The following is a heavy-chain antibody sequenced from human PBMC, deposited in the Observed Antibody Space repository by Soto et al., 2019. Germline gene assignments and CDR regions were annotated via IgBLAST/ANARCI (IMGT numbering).Heavy chain of an antibody. CDR1: GGSISSYY. CDR3: ARAYSSSPPYFDY. CDR2: IYYSGST. D-gene: IGHD6-6*01. V-gene: IGHV4-59*08. J-gene: IGHJ4*02. Sequence: SETLSLTCTVSGGSISSYYWSWIRQPPGKGLEWIGYIYYSGSTNYNPSLKSRVTISVDTSKNQFSLKLSSVTAADTAVYYCARAYSSSPPYFDYWGQGTLVTVSS.